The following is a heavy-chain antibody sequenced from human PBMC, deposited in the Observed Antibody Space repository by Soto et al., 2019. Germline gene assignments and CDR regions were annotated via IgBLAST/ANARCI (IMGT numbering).Heavy chain of an antibody. D-gene: IGHD2-2*01. Sequence: KQLVQSGPEVKKPGTSVKVSCKASGFTYTSSAVQWVRQTRGQRPEWIGWIVVGSGKTHYEQKFQDRVSITWDMSTSSAYMELSSLRSEDTAVYYCAALSCSITSCSADYYSYGMDVWGQRTTVTVSS. CDR2: IVVGSGKT. CDR3: AALSCSITSCSADYYSYGMDV. J-gene: IGHJ6*02. V-gene: IGHV1-58*01. CDR1: GFTYTSSA.